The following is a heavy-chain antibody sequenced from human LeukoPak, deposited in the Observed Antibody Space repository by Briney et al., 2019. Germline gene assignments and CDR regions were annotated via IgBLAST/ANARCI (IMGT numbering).Heavy chain of an antibody. Sequence: ASVKVSCKASGGTFSNYAISWVRQAPGQGPEWMGGTILIFGTPKYAQKFQGRVTITRNTSISTAYMELSSLRSEDTAVYYCARVDYDSSGYYFFDYWGQGTLVTVSS. J-gene: IGHJ4*02. CDR1: GGTFSNYA. D-gene: IGHD3-22*01. CDR3: ARVDYDSSGYYFFDY. CDR2: TILIFGTP. V-gene: IGHV1-69*05.